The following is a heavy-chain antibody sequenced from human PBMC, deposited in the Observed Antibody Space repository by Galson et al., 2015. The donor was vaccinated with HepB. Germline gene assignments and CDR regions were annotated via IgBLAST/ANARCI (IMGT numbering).Heavy chain of an antibody. CDR3: ARDNAPSYYMDV. CDR2: TYKRSKWYN. J-gene: IGHJ6*03. CDR1: GDSVSSNSAA. Sequence: CAISGDSVSSNSAAWNWIRQSPSRGLEWLGRTYKRSKWYNDYAESVKSRITINADTSKNQFSLQLNSVTPEDTAVYYCARDNAPSYYMDVWGKGTTVTVSS. V-gene: IGHV6-1*01. D-gene: IGHD2-2*01.